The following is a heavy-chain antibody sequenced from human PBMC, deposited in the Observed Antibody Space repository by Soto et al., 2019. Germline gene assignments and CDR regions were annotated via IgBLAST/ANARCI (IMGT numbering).Heavy chain of an antibody. CDR3: ARRGSGSYYDY. CDR2: ISGSGGST. Sequence: EVQLLESGGGLVQPGGSLRLSCAASGFTFSSYAMRWVRQAPGKGLEWVSAISGSGGSTYYADSVKGRFTISRDNSKNTVYLQMSSLSAEDTAVYYCARRGSGSYYDYWGQGTLVTVSS. CDR1: GFTFSSYA. V-gene: IGHV3-23*01. J-gene: IGHJ4*02. D-gene: IGHD1-26*01.